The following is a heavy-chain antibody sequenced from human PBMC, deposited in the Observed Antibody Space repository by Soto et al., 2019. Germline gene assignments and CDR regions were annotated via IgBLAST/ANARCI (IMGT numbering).Heavy chain of an antibody. D-gene: IGHD6-13*01. V-gene: IGHV3-48*01. CDR2: ISSSSSTI. Sequence: GGSLRLSCAASGFTFISYSMNWVRQAPGKGLEWVSYISSSSSTIYYADSVKGRFTISRDNAKNSLYLQMNSLRAEDTAVYYCARAAYSSFDYWGQGTLVTVSS. J-gene: IGHJ4*02. CDR3: ARAAYSSFDY. CDR1: GFTFISYS.